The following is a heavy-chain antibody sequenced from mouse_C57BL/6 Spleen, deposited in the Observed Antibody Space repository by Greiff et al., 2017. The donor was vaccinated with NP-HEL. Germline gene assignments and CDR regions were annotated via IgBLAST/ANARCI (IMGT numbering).Heavy chain of an antibody. CDR2: IDPETGGT. CDR3: TRKKVEPPTWFAY. D-gene: IGHD6-1*01. V-gene: IGHV1-15*01. CDR1: GYTFTDYE. Sequence: VQLQQSGAELVKPGASVTLSCKASGYTFTDYEMHWVKQTPVHGLEWIGAIDPETGGTAYNQKFKGKAILTADKSSSTAYMELRSRTSEDSAVDYCTRKKVEPPTWFAYWGQGTLVTVSA. J-gene: IGHJ3*01.